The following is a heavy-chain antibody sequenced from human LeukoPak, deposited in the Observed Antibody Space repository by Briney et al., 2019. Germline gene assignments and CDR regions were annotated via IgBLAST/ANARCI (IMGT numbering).Heavy chain of an antibody. V-gene: IGHV4-4*07. D-gene: IGHD3-22*01. CDR2: IFTSGST. J-gene: IGHJ3*02. CDR3: ARDRGYYDSSGYYAFDI. Sequence: KPSETLSLTCTVSGGSISSYYWSWIRQPARGGLGWIGRIFTSGSTDYNPSLNSRVTMSVDTSKNQFSLKLSSVTAADTAVYYCARDRGYYDSSGYYAFDIWGQGTMVTVSS. CDR1: GGSISSYY.